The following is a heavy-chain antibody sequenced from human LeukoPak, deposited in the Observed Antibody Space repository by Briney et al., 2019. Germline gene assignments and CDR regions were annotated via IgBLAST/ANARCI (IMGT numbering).Heavy chain of an antibody. CDR1: GGTFSSYA. Sequence: SVKVSCKASGGTFSSYAISWVRQAPGQGLEWMGGIIPMFGTANYAQKLQGRVTITADESTSTAYMELSSLRSEDTAVYYCARESATLYSGSYPDYWGQGTLVTVSS. D-gene: IGHD1-26*01. CDR2: IIPMFGTA. J-gene: IGHJ4*02. CDR3: ARESATLYSGSYPDY. V-gene: IGHV1-69*13.